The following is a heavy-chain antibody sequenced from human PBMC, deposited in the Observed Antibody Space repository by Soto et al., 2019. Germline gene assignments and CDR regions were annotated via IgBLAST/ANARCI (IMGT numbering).Heavy chain of an antibody. Sequence: QVQLVQSGAEVKKPGSSVKVSCTVSGGTFRSFAISWVRQAPGQGLEWMGGIIPIFRITNYAQKFQGRVTITADESTSTAYMELSSLRSEDTAVYFCARGAHGSGYAVYWGQGTLVTVSS. D-gene: IGHD3-3*01. CDR2: IIPIFRIT. CDR3: ARGAHGSGYAVY. CDR1: GGTFRSFA. V-gene: IGHV1-69*01. J-gene: IGHJ4*02.